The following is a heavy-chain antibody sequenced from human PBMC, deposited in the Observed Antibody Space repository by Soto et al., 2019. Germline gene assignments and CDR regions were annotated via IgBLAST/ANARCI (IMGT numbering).Heavy chain of an antibody. CDR3: ARDFGSSRYYYYGMDV. D-gene: IGHD6-13*01. V-gene: IGHV3-30-3*01. J-gene: IGHJ6*02. CDR1: GFTFSSYS. Sequence: GGSLRLSCAASGFTFSSYSIHWVRQAPGKGLEWVAVISYDGSNKYYADSVKGRFTISRDNSKNTLYLQMNSLRTEDTAVYYCARDFGSSRYYYYGMDVWGQGTTVTVSS. CDR2: ISYDGSNK.